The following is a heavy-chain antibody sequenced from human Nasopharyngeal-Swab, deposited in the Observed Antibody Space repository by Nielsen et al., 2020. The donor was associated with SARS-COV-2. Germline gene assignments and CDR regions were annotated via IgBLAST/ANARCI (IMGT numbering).Heavy chain of an antibody. J-gene: IGHJ4*02. V-gene: IGHV3-73*01. CDR3: ARYDDYYDSSGYAY. Sequence: GGSLRLSCAASGFIFSASAIHWVRQASGKGLEWVGRIGDKDHNYATTYGASVQGRFTISRDDSKNTPYLQMNSLRAEDTAVYYCARYDDYYDSSGYAYWGQGTLVTVSS. D-gene: IGHD3-22*01. CDR1: GFIFSASA. CDR2: IGDKDHNYAT.